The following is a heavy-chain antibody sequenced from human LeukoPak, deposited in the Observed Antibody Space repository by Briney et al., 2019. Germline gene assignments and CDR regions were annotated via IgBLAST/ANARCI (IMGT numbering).Heavy chain of an antibody. D-gene: IGHD3-3*01. CDR3: ARAQEEEWLLPKDDY. CDR1: GYTFTNYG. J-gene: IGHJ4*02. Sequence: ASVKVSCKASGYTFTNYGISWVRQAPGQGLEWMGWISAYNGNTNYAQKLQGRVTMTTGTSTSTAYMELRSLRSDDTAVYYCARAQEEEWLLPKDDYWGQGTLVTVSS. CDR2: ISAYNGNT. V-gene: IGHV1-18*01.